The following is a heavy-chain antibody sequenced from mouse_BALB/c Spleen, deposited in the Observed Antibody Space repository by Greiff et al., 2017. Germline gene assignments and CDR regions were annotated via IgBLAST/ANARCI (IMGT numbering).Heavy chain of an antibody. Sequence: QVQLQQPGAELVRPGASVKLSCKASGYTFTSYWINWVKQRPGQGLEWIGNIYPSDSYTNYNQKFKDKATLTVDKSSSTAYMQLSSPTSEDSAVYDCTREMITAYYAMDYWGQGTSVTVSS. CDR3: TREMITAYYAMDY. J-gene: IGHJ4*01. CDR1: GYTFTSYW. D-gene: IGHD2-4*01. CDR2: IYPSDSYT. V-gene: IGHV1-69*02.